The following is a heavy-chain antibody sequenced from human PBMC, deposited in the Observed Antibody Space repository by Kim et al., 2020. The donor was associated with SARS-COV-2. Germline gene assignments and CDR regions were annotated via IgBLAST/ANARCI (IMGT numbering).Heavy chain of an antibody. CDR3: ARTLVLSGYYGMDV. Sequence: YADAVKDRFTISRDNSKNTLYLQMNGLRAEDTAVYYCARTLVLSGYYGMDVWGQGTTVTVSS. J-gene: IGHJ6*02. D-gene: IGHD3-10*01. V-gene: IGHV3-33*01.